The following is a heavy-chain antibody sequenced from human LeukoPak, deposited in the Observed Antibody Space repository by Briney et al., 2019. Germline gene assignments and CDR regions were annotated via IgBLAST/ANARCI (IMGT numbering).Heavy chain of an antibody. CDR1: GYTFTGYY. Sequence: ASVKVSCKASGYTFTGYYMHWVRQAPGQGLEWMGWISAYNGNTNYAQKLQGRVTMTTDTSTSTAYMELRSLRSDDTAVYYCARGLFGELTNWGQGTLVTVSS. CDR3: ARGLFGELTN. CDR2: ISAYNGNT. V-gene: IGHV1-18*04. J-gene: IGHJ4*02. D-gene: IGHD3-10*01.